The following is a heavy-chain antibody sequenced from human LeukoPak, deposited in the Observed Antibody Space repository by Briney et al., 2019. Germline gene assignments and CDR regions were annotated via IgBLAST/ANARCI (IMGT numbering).Heavy chain of an antibody. D-gene: IGHD3-3*01. CDR2: IYHSGST. J-gene: IGHJ4*02. Sequence: SETLSLTCTVSGYSISSGYYWGWIRQPPGKGLEWIGSIYHSGSTYYNPSLKSRVTISVDTSKNQFSLKLSSVTAADTAVYYCARAPPTYYDFWSGYYTTSFFDYWGQGTLVTVSS. CDR1: GYSISSGYY. CDR3: ARAPPTYYDFWSGYYTTSFFDY. V-gene: IGHV4-38-2*02.